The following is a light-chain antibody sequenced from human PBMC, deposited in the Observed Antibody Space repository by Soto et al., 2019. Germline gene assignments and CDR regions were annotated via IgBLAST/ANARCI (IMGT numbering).Light chain of an antibody. J-gene: IGKJ1*01. CDR2: GAS. Sequence: EILLTQSPASLSSSVGDRVTITCRASQSISGSLAWYQQKPGQAPRLLIYGASTRAAGFPARFSGSGSGTEFTLIISSLQSEDFAVYYCQQYNGWLWTFGQGTKVDI. CDR3: QQYNGWLWT. CDR1: QSISGS. V-gene: IGKV3-15*01.